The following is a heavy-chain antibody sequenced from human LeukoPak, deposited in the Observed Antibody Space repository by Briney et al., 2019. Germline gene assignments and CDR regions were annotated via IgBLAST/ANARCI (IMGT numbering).Heavy chain of an antibody. CDR2: IIPIFGTA. CDR3: ARKKDTAMQSDAFDI. D-gene: IGHD5-18*01. J-gene: IGHJ3*02. V-gene: IGHV1-69*05. CDR1: GGTFSSYA. Sequence: ASVKVSCKASGGTFSSYAISWVRQAPGQGLEWVGGIIPIFGTANYAQKFQGRVTITTDESTGTAYMELSSLRSEDTAVYYCARKKDTAMQSDAFDIWGQGTMVTVSS.